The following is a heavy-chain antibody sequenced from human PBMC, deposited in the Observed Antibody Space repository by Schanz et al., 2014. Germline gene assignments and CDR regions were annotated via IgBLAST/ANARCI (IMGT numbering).Heavy chain of an antibody. D-gene: IGHD3-10*01. CDR1: GFTFSSYS. V-gene: IGHV3-21*06. CDR2: ISSSSSYI. CDR3: ARDNYYGSGSCAY. Sequence: VQLLQFGGGVVQPGRSLRLSCAASGFTFSSYSMNWVRQAPGKGLEWVSSISSSSSYIYYADSVKGRFTISRDNAKNSMYLHMKSLRGEDTAVYYCARDNYYGSGSCAYWGQGTLVTVSS. J-gene: IGHJ4*02.